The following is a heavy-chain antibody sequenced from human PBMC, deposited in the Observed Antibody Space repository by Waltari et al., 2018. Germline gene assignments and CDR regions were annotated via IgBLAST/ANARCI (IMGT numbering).Heavy chain of an antibody. J-gene: IGHJ4*02. CDR2: INSDGSST. CDR3: VRENIAAAGLES. Sequence: EVQLVESGGGLVQPGGSLRLSCVASGFIFSTYGMDWVRQAPGKGLVWFSRINSDGSSTTYADSVKGQFTISRDNAKNTLYLHMSSLRAEDTAVYYCVRENIAAAGLESWGQGTLVTVSS. D-gene: IGHD6-13*01. CDR1: GFIFSTYG. V-gene: IGHV3-74*01.